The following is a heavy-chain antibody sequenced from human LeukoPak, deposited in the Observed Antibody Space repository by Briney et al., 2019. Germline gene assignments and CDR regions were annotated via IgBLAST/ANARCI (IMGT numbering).Heavy chain of an antibody. D-gene: IGHD3-10*01. Sequence: SETLSLTCAVYGGSFSGYYWSWIRQPPGKGLEWIGEINHSGSTNYNPSLKSRVTISVDTSKSQFSLKLSSVTAADTAVYYCARGWGGSGSWGQGTLVTVSS. CDR2: INHSGST. J-gene: IGHJ4*02. CDR3: ARGWGGSGS. CDR1: GGSFSGYY. V-gene: IGHV4-34*01.